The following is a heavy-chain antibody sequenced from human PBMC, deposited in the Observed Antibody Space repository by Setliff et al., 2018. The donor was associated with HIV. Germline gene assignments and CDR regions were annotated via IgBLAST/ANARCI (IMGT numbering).Heavy chain of an antibody. CDR1: GYTFDGHY. V-gene: IGHV1-18*04. Sequence: ASVKVSCKTSGYTFDGHYLHWVRQAPGQGLEWMGWISAYNGNTNYAQKLQGRVTMTTDTSTSTAYMELRSLRSDDTAVYYCARDIAAWGYFDYWGQGTLVTVSS. J-gene: IGHJ4*02. CDR2: ISAYNGNT. D-gene: IGHD6-6*01. CDR3: ARDIAAWGYFDY.